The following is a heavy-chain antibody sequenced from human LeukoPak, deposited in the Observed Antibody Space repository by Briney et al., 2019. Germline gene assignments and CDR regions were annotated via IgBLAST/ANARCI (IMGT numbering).Heavy chain of an antibody. CDR1: GGTFSSYA. J-gene: IGHJ6*03. D-gene: IGHD3-10*01. V-gene: IGHV1-69*06. CDR3: ARVTGSGSPPYYYYMDV. CDR2: IIPIFGTA. Sequence: EASVKVSCKASGGTFSSYAISWVRQAPGQGLEWMGGIIPIFGTANYAQKFQGRVTITADKSTSTAYMELSSLRSEDTAVYYCARVTGSGSPPYYYYMDVWGKGTTVTVSS.